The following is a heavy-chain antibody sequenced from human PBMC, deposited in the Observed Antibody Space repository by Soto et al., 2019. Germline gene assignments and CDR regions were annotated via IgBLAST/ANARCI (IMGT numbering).Heavy chain of an antibody. CDR3: AKDGPSEWLLTTSYFDY. Sequence: EVQLLESGGGLVQPGGSLRLSCAASGFTFSSYAMSWVRQAPGKGLEWVSAISGSGGSTYYADSVKGRFTISGDNSKNTLYLQMNSLRAEDTAVYYCAKDGPSEWLLTTSYFDYWGQGTLVTVSS. J-gene: IGHJ4*02. CDR1: GFTFSSYA. V-gene: IGHV3-23*01. CDR2: ISGSGGST. D-gene: IGHD3-3*01.